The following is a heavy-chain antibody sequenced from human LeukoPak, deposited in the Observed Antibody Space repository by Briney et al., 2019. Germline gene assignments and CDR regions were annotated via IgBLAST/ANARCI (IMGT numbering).Heavy chain of an antibody. J-gene: IGHJ4*02. V-gene: IGHV1-18*01. CDR3: ARRVTERFLD. Sequence: ASVKVSCKASGYTFINYGITWVRQAPGQGLEWMGWISAYNGNTNYAQTFQGRVTMTTDTSTSTAYMELRSLRSDDTAVYYCARRVTERFLDWGQGTLVTVSS. CDR2: ISAYNGNT. D-gene: IGHD3-3*01. CDR1: GYTFINYG.